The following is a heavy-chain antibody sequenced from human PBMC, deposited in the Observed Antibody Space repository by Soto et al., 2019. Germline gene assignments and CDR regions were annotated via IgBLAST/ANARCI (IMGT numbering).Heavy chain of an antibody. J-gene: IGHJ6*02. V-gene: IGHV3-53*01. CDR3: ARGISDYVVVVPAALDV. D-gene: IGHD2-2*01. CDR1: GITVSSIY. Sequence: GWSLRLSCAVSGITVSSIYMTWVRQAPGKGLEWVSVIYSEGTTYYADSVKGRFTISRDNADNSLYLQMNSLRADDTAVYFCARGISDYVVVVPAALDVWGQGTTVTVSS. CDR2: IYSEGTT.